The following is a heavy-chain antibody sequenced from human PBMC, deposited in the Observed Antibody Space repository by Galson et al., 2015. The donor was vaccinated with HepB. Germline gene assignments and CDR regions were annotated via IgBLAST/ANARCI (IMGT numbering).Heavy chain of an antibody. V-gene: IGHV4-39*07. CDR3: ARDQLAAGGPSRRPFDY. CDR1: GDSISSPSSEYY. J-gene: IGHJ4*02. CDR2: IYYNGIT. Sequence: TLSLTCTVSGDSISSPSSEYYWDWIRQPPGKGLEWIGCIYYNGITYYNPSLESRVTISVDTSTNQFSLKLASVTAADTAVYYCARDQLAAGGPSRRPFDYWGQGTLVTVSS. D-gene: IGHD6-13*01.